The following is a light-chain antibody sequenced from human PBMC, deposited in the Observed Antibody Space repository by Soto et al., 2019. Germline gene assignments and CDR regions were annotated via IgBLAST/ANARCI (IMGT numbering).Light chain of an antibody. J-gene: IGKJ1*01. Sequence: DIQMTQFPSSLSASVGDRVTITCRASQSITAYLNWYRQRPGKAPERLIFGASTLQSGVPSRFSGSGSGTDITLTISSLQPEDFATYYCQQSYNTPWTFGQGTKVEMK. CDR2: GAS. CDR3: QQSYNTPWT. CDR1: QSITAY. V-gene: IGKV1-39*01.